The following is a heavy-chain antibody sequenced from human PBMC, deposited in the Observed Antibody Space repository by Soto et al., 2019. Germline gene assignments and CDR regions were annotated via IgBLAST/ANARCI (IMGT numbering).Heavy chain of an antibody. CDR1: SGSMSGYY. D-gene: IGHD3-3*01. CDR2: IYYSGST. V-gene: IGHV4-59*12. Sequence: ETLSLTCTVSSGSMSGYYWNWIRQPPGKGLEWIEYIYYSGSTNYNPSLKSRVTISVDTSKNQFSLKLSSVTAADTAVYYCARAGDYDFWSGYSNDAFDIWGQGTMVTVSS. CDR3: ARAGDYDFWSGYSNDAFDI. J-gene: IGHJ3*02.